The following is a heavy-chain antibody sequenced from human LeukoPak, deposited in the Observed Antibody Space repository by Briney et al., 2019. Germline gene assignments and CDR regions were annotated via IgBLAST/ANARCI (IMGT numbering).Heavy chain of an antibody. V-gene: IGHV3-7*03. CDR2: INQDGNKN. CDR3: ARTRSGYFLVGAFDI. Sequence: GGSLGLSCAASGFTFSTYWMTWVRQAPGKGLEWVANINQDGNKNYYLDSVKGRFTISRDNAKNSLYLQMNSLRAEDTAVYYCARTRSGYFLVGAFDIWGQGTMVTVSS. CDR1: GFTFSTYW. J-gene: IGHJ3*02. D-gene: IGHD3-22*01.